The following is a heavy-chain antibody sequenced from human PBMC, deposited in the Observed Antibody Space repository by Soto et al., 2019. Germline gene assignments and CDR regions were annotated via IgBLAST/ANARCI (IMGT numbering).Heavy chain of an antibody. Sequence: QVQLVQSGAEVKKPGASVKVSCKASGYTFTSYAMHWVRQAPGQRLEWMEWINAGNGNTKYSQKFQGRVTITRDTSASTAYMELSSLRSEDTAVYYCATARPYYDYVWGSYRPFDYWGQGTLVTVSS. CDR1: GYTFTSYA. CDR2: INAGNGNT. CDR3: ATARPYYDYVWGSYRPFDY. V-gene: IGHV1-3*01. D-gene: IGHD3-16*02. J-gene: IGHJ4*02.